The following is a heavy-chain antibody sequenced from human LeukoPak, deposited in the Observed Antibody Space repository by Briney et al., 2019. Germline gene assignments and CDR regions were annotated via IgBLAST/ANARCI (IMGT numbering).Heavy chain of an antibody. CDR2: IYYSGIT. Sequence: PSQTLSLTCTVSGGSISSGGYYWSWIRQPPGKGLEWIGYIYYSGITYYNPSLKSRVTISVDTSKNQFSLKLSSVTAADTAVYYCARVGYAYWFDPWGQGTLVTVSS. CDR3: ARVGYAYWFDP. V-gene: IGHV4-31*03. CDR1: GGSISSGGYY. J-gene: IGHJ5*02. D-gene: IGHD5-12*01.